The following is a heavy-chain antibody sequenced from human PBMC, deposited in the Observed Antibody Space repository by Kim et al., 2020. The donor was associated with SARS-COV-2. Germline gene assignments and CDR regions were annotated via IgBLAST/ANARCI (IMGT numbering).Heavy chain of an antibody. D-gene: IGHD2-15*01. CDR3: ARDYCSGGSCYQWAFDY. V-gene: IGHV4-59*01. Sequence: SETLSLTCTVSGGSISSYYWSWIRQPPGKGLEWIGYIYYSGSTNYNPSLKSRVTISVDTSKNQFSLKLSSVTAADTAVYYCARDYCSGGSCYQWAFDYWGQGTLVTVSS. CDR1: GGSISSYY. J-gene: IGHJ4*02. CDR2: IYYSGST.